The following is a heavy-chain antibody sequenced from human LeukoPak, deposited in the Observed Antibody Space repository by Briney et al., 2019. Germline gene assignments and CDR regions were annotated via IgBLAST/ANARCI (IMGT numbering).Heavy chain of an antibody. Sequence: PGGSLRLSCAASGFTFSSYAMSWVRQAPGKGLEWVGFIRSKAYGGTTEYAASVKGRFTISRDDSKSIAYLQMNSLKTEDTAVYYCTRGGLGGYGSGSYVTDYWGQGTLVTVSS. V-gene: IGHV3-49*04. J-gene: IGHJ4*02. CDR1: GFTFSSYA. CDR2: IRSKAYGGTT. D-gene: IGHD3-10*01. CDR3: TRGGLGGYGSGSYVTDY.